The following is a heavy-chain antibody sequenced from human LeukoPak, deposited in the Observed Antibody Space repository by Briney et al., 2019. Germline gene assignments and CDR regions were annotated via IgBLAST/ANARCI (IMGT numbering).Heavy chain of an antibody. CDR3: ARMGNMDQLLTFDH. CDR1: GYNFIDYY. J-gene: IGHJ4*02. CDR2: INPNIDDT. Sequence: ASLKLSCKTSGYNFIDYYIHWVRQAPGQGLEWLGWINPNIDDTSYEQKFQGRVTMSSDTSINTVYLEVTRLTSDDTAVYFCARMGNMDQLLTFDHWGQGALVTVSS. D-gene: IGHD3/OR15-3a*01. V-gene: IGHV1-2*02.